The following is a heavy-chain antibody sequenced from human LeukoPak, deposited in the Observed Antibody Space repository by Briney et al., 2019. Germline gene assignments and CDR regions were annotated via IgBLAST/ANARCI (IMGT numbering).Heavy chain of an antibody. J-gene: IGHJ4*02. CDR2: INPNSDGT. CDR1: GYTFTDYY. D-gene: IGHD3-22*01. V-gene: IGHV1-2*02. Sequence: ASVTVSFKASGYTFTDYYMHWVRQAPGKGLEWMGWINPNSDGTNYVQKFKGRVTMTRDTSISTAYMELSRLRSDDTAVYYCARVGDSSGYYFAFYYCGQGTLVTVSS. CDR3: ARVGDSSGYYFAFYY.